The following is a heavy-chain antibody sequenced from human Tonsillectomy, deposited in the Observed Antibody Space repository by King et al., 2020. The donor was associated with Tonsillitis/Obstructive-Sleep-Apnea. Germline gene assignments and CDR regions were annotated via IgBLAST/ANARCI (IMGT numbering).Heavy chain of an antibody. CDR1: GFTFSSYW. J-gene: IGHJ4*02. CDR3: ARATDSFYGDSVDCDY. Sequence: VQLVESGGGLVQPGGSLRLSCAASGFTFSSYWMHWVRQAPGKGLVWVSRINSAGNSTSYADSVKGRFTISRDNAKNTLYLQMNSLRAEDTAVYYCARATDSFYGDSVDCDYWGQGTLVTVSS. D-gene: IGHD4-17*01. V-gene: IGHV3-74*01. CDR2: INSAGNST.